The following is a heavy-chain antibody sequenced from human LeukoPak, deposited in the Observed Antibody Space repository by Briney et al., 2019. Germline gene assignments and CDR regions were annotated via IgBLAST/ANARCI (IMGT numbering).Heavy chain of an antibody. CDR2: IWYDGSKR. CDR3: AREASGYYRDF. V-gene: IGHV3-33*01. D-gene: IGHD3-3*01. Sequence: GGSLRLSCAASGFTFSSYGMHWVRQAPGKGLEWVAVIWYDGSKREYGDSVKGRFTVARDDSKNTLYLQMNSLRAEDTAVYYCAREASGYYRDFWGQGTLVTVSS. CDR1: GFTFSSYG. J-gene: IGHJ4*02.